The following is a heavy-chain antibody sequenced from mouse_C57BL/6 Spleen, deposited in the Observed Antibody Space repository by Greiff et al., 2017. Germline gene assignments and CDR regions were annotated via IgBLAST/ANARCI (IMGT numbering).Heavy chain of an antibody. D-gene: IGHD2-3*01. Sequence: VQLQQSGPELVKPGASVKISCKASGYAFSSSWMNWVKQRPGKGLEWIGRIYPGDGDTNYNGKFKGKATLTADKSSSTAYMQLSSLTSEDSAVYFCARNGYYGRAMDYWGQGTSVTVSS. CDR2: IYPGDGDT. V-gene: IGHV1-82*01. CDR1: GYAFSSSW. J-gene: IGHJ4*01. CDR3: ARNGYYGRAMDY.